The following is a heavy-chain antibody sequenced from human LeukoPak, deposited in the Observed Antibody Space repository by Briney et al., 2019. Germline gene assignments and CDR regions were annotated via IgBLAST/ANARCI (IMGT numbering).Heavy chain of an antibody. CDR1: GGSISSYY. CDR2: IYYSGST. J-gene: IGHJ4*02. CDR3: ARDCSGASCYDY. D-gene: IGHD2-15*01. Sequence: SETLSLTCTVSGGSISSYYWSWIRQPPGKGLEWIGYIYYSGSTNYNPSLKSRVTISVDTSKNQFSLKLSSVTAADTAVYYCARDCSGASCYDYWGQGTLVTVSS. V-gene: IGHV4-59*01.